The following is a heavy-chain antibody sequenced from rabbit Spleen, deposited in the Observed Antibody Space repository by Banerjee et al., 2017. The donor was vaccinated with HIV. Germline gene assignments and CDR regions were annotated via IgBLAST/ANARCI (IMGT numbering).Heavy chain of an antibody. CDR2: IDPLFGST. D-gene: IGHD8-1*01. Sequence: QEQLEESGGGLVKPEGSLTLTCKASGFTLSSYYMNWVRQAPGKGLEWIGYIDPLFGSTYYASWVNGRFTISRDTNENTVSLKMTSLTVADTATYFCARDTGTSFSTYGMDLWGQGTLVTVS. CDR1: GFTLSSYY. J-gene: IGHJ3*01. V-gene: IGHV1S47*01. CDR3: ARDTGTSFSTYGMDL.